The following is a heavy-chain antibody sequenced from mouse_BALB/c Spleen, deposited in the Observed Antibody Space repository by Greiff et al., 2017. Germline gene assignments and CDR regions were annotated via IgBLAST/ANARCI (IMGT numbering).Heavy chain of an antibody. CDR2: IRLKSNNSAT. Sequence: DVKLVESGGGLVQPGGSMKLSCVASGFTFSNYWMNWVRQSPEKGLEWVAEIRLKSNNSATHYAESVKGRFTISRDDSKSSVYLQMNNLRAEDTGIYYCTRAITTATRFAYWGQGTLVTVSA. J-gene: IGHJ3*01. D-gene: IGHD1-2*01. CDR3: TRAITTATRFAY. V-gene: IGHV6-6*02. CDR1: GFTFSNYW.